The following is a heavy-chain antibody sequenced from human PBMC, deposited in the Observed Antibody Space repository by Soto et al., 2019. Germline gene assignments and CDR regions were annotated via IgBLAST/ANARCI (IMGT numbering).Heavy chain of an antibody. D-gene: IGHD2-21*02. Sequence: PGGSLRLSCAASGFTFSNAWINWVRQAPGKGLEWVGRIKSKTDGGTTDFAAPVKGRFAISRDDSKDMVYLQMNSLKTEDTGIYYCTTVGGNSGCFDYWGQGTLVTVSS. J-gene: IGHJ4*02. V-gene: IGHV3-15*07. CDR1: GFTFSNAW. CDR3: TTVGGNSGCFDY. CDR2: IKSKTDGGTT.